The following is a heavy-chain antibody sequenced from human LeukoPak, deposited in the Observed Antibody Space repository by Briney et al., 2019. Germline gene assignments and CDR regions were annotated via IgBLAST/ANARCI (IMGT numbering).Heavy chain of an antibody. J-gene: IGHJ6*03. V-gene: IGHV4-39*07. Sequence: PSETLSLTCTVSGGSISSSNYYWGWIRQPPGKGLEWIGSIFYSGSTYYNPSLKSRVTISVDTSKKQFSLKLSSVTAADTAVYYCARGCYGGSSGWFLYYYYMDVWGKGTTVTISS. D-gene: IGHD6-19*01. CDR1: GGSISSSNYY. CDR2: IFYSGST. CDR3: ARGCYGGSSGWFLYYYYMDV.